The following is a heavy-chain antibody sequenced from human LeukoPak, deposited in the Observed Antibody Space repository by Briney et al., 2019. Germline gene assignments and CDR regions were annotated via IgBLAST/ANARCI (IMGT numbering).Heavy chain of an antibody. CDR2: ISSSSTYI. D-gene: IGHD4-23*01. J-gene: IGHJ4*02. CDR3: ARGPITRGVTPSDY. V-gene: IGHV3-21*01. Sequence: PGGSLRLSCAASGFTFSSYSMNWVRQAPGKGLEWVSCISSSSTYIYYADSVRGRFAISRDNAKNTLYLQMNSLRAEDTAVYYCARGPITRGVTPSDYWGQGTLVTVSS. CDR1: GFTFSSYS.